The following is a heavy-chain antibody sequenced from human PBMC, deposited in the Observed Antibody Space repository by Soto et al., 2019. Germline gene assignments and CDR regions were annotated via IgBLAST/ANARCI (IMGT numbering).Heavy chain of an antibody. Sequence: SETLSLTCAVSGGSISSGGYSWSWIRQPPGKGLEWIGYIYHSGSTYYNPSLKSRVAISVDRSKNQFSLKLSSVTAADTAVYYCARGEMDVNYWGQGTLVTVSS. CDR3: ARGEMDVNY. CDR1: GGSISSGGYS. D-gene: IGHD1-26*01. V-gene: IGHV4-30-2*01. CDR2: IYHSGST. J-gene: IGHJ4*02.